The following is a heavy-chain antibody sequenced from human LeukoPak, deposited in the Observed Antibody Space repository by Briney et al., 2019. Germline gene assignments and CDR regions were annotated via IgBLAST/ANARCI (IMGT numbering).Heavy chain of an antibody. J-gene: IGHJ4*02. V-gene: IGHV3-30*02. D-gene: IGHD2-2*01. CDR3: AGKAAAYYFVY. CDR2: MQYDGSEE. Sequence: GGSLRLSCAASGCSFSTYGMHWVRQAPGKGLEWVTFMQYDGSEEYYADSVKGRFTISRDNSKNTLYLHMDSLRGEDTAVYYCAGKAAAYYFVYWGQGTLVTVSS. CDR1: GCSFSTYG.